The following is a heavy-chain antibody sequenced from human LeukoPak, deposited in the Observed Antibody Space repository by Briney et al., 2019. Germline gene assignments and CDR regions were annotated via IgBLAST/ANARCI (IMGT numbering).Heavy chain of an antibody. Sequence: PGGSLRLSCAASGFTFSSYGMHWVRQAPGKGLERVAFIRYDGSNKYYADSVKGRFTISRDNSKDTLYLQMNSLRAEDTAVYYCARDNYYGSGRGFDYWGQGTLVTVSS. CDR3: ARDNYYGSGRGFDY. V-gene: IGHV3-30*02. CDR1: GFTFSSYG. D-gene: IGHD3-10*01. J-gene: IGHJ4*02. CDR2: IRYDGSNK.